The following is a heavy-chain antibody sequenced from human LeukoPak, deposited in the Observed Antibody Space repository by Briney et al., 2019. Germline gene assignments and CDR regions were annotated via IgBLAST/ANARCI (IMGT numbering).Heavy chain of an antibody. CDR2: IYSGGST. CDR1: GFTVSSNY. D-gene: IGHD1-1*01. CDR3: AREQSGIDVSFFDS. Sequence: PGGSLRLSCAASGFTVSSNYMSWVRQAPGKGLEWVSVIYSGGSTYYADSVKGRFTISRDNSKNTLYLQMNSLRAEDTAVYYCAREQSGIDVSFFDSWGQGTLVTVSS. J-gene: IGHJ4*02. V-gene: IGHV3-66*01.